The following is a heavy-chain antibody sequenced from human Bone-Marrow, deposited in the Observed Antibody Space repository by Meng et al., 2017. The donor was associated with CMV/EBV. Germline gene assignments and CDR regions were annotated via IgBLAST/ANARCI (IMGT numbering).Heavy chain of an antibody. CDR1: GYTFTGYY. CDR3: AREILGYCSSTSCYYRPWGY. D-gene: IGHD2-2*01. J-gene: IGHJ4*02. CDR2: INPNSGGT. Sequence: ASVKVSCKASGYTFTGYYMHWVRQAPGQGLEWMGWINPNSGGTNYAQKFQGRVTMTRDTSISTAYMELSRLRSDDTAVYYCAREILGYCSSTSCYYRPWGYCGQGTLVTVSS. V-gene: IGHV1-2*02.